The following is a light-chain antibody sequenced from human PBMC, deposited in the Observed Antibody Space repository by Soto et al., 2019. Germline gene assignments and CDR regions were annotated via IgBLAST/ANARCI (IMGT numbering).Light chain of an antibody. Sequence: QSVLAQPASVSGSPGQSTIISCTGTSSDVGGYNYVSWYQQHPGKAPKFLIYEVDNRASGVSDRFSGSKSGNTASLTVSGLQAEDEADYYCSSYAGSSNVFGTGTKLTVL. J-gene: IGLJ1*01. CDR3: SSYAGSSNV. CDR1: SSDVGGYNY. V-gene: IGLV2-14*01. CDR2: EVD.